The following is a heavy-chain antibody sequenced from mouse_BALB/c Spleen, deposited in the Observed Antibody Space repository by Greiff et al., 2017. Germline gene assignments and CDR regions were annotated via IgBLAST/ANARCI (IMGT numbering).Heavy chain of an antibody. CDR2: ISSGGSYT. J-gene: IGHJ4*01. CDR1: GFTFSSYG. Sequence: EVKLVESGGDLVKPGGSLKLSCAASGFTFSSYGMSWVRQTPDKRLEWVATISSGGSYTYYPDSVKGRFTISRDNAKNTLYLQMSSLKSEDTAMYYCARPFYYYGSSYAMDYWGQGTSVTVSS. V-gene: IGHV5-6*01. D-gene: IGHD1-1*01. CDR3: ARPFYYYGSSYAMDY.